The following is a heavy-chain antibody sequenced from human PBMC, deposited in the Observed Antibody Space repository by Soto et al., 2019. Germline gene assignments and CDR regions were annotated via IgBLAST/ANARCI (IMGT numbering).Heavy chain of an antibody. Sequence: GGSLRLSCAASGFTFSSYAMSWVRQAPGKGLEWVSAISGSGGSTYYADSVKGRFTISRDNSKNTLYLQMNSLRAEDTAVYYCAKVALLWFGELSGGIDYWGQGTLVTVSS. CDR3: AKVALLWFGELSGGIDY. J-gene: IGHJ4*02. CDR1: GFTFSSYA. CDR2: ISGSGGST. V-gene: IGHV3-23*01. D-gene: IGHD3-10*01.